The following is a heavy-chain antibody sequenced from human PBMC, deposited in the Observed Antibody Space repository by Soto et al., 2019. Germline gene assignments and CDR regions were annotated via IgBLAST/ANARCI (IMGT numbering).Heavy chain of an antibody. V-gene: IGHV3-30*04. Sequence: QVHLEESGGGVVQPGRSLRISCVGSGFTLSRFVLHWVRQAPGKGLEWVAVVSNDGSNTYYADSVKGRFTISRDNSMSTLYLQMNSLRREDTALYYCARGNMDVWGRGTTVIVSS. CDR1: GFTLSRFV. D-gene: IGHD1-1*01. J-gene: IGHJ6*02. CDR2: VSNDGSNT. CDR3: ARGNMDV.